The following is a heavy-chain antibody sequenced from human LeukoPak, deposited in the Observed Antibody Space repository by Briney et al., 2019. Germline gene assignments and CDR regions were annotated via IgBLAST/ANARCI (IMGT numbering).Heavy chain of an antibody. V-gene: IGHV3-30*03. J-gene: IGHJ1*01. CDR3: ASIAGTCVQSEHYFQQ. D-gene: IGHD1/OR15-1a*01. CDR2: VSYDGSNK. CDR1: GFTFSNYA. Sequence: GGSLRLSCEASGFTFSNYAMHWVRQAPGKGLGWVAVVSYDGSNKKYADSVKGRFTISRGNSKNTLYLQMDSLRAEDTALYYCASIAGTCVQSEHYFQQWGQGTLVTVSS.